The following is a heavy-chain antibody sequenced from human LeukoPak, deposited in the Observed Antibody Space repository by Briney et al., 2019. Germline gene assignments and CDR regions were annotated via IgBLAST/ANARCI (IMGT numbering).Heavy chain of an antibody. V-gene: IGHV3-66*01. J-gene: IGHJ4*02. CDR3: ANLKRGSYLDYFDY. CDR1: GFTVSSKY. D-gene: IGHD1-26*01. CDR2: IYSDGNT. Sequence: PGGSLRLSCAASGFTVSSKYMSWVRRPPGTGLEWVSVIYSDGNTYYADSVKGRFTISRDNSKNTLYLQMNSLRAEDTAVYYCANLKRGSYLDYFDYWGQGTLVTVSS.